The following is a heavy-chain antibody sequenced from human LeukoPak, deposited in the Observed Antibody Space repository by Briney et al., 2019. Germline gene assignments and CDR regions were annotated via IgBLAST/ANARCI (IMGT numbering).Heavy chain of an antibody. CDR3: ARMYDRSGYYYPFDY. V-gene: IGHV4-4*07. CDR2: IYTSGST. D-gene: IGHD3-22*01. Sequence: PSETLSLTCTVSGGSLSSYYWSWIRQPAGKGLEWIGRIYTSGSTNYNPSLKSRVTMSVDTSKNQFSLKLTSVTAADTAVYYCARMYDRSGYYYPFDYWGQGTLVTVSS. CDR1: GGSLSSYY. J-gene: IGHJ4*02.